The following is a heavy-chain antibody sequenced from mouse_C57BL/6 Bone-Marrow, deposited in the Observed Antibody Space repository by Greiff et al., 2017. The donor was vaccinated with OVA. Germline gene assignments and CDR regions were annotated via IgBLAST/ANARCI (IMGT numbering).Heavy chain of an antibody. V-gene: IGHV1-50*01. Sequence: QVQLQQPGAELVKPGASVKLSCKASGYTFTSYWMQWVKQRPGQGLEWIGEIDPSDSYTNYNQKFKGKATLTVDTSSSTAYMQLSSLTSEDSAVYNCARSGTTVRYFDVWGTGTTVTVSS. D-gene: IGHD1-1*01. CDR2: IDPSDSYT. CDR3: ARSGTTVRYFDV. CDR1: GYTFTSYW. J-gene: IGHJ1*03.